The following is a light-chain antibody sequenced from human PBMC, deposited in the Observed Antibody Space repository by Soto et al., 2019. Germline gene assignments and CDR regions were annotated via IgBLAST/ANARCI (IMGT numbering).Light chain of an antibody. CDR2: DVS. CDR1: NSDIGGYNY. J-gene: IGLJ3*02. V-gene: IGLV2-11*01. Sequence: QSALTQPRSVSGSPGQSVTISCTGTNSDIGGYNYVSWYQQHPGKAPKVVIYDVSRRPSGVPDRFSGSKSGNTASLTISGLQAEDEADYYCCSYADKYNFRVFGGGTKLTVL. CDR3: CSYADKYNFRV.